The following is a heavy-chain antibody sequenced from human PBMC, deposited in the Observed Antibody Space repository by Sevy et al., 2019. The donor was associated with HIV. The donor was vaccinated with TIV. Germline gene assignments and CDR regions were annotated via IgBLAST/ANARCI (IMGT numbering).Heavy chain of an antibody. CDR3: ARGLAYYFDP. J-gene: IGHJ4*02. CDR2: LYYSGIT. V-gene: IGHV4-59*08. D-gene: IGHD4-17*01. CDR1: GDSISSYY. Sequence: SETLSLTCSLSGDSISSYYSTWVRQPPWKGLEWIGYLYYSGITNYNPSLKSRVTISVDTSKNQFSLKLTSVTAADTAVYYCARGLAYYFDPWGQGTLVTVSS.